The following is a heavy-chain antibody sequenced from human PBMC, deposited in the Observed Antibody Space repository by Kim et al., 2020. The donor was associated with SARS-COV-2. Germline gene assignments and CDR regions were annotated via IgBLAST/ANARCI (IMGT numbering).Heavy chain of an antibody. J-gene: IGHJ4*02. D-gene: IGHD5-12*01. CDR2: IYYSGST. Sequence: SETLSLTCTVSGGSISSYYWSWIRQPPGKGLEWIGYIYYSGSTNYNPSLKSRVTISVDTSKNQFSLKLSSVTAADTAVYYCARMSAVATTFDYWGQGTLVTVSS. CDR3: ARMSAVATTFDY. V-gene: IGHV4-59*01. CDR1: GGSISSYY.